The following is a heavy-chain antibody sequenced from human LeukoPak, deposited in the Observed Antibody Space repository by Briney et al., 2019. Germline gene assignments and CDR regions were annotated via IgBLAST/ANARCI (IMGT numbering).Heavy chain of an antibody. CDR3: AREGELLDY. V-gene: IGHV3-74*01. CDR1: GFNFSTYW. Sequence: PGGSLRLSCAASGFNFSTYWMHWVRQAPGKGLVWVSRINTDGSSTIYADSVKGRFTISRDNAKNTLYLQMNSLRGEDTAVYYCAREGELLDYWGQGTLVTVSS. CDR2: INTDGSST. D-gene: IGHD1-26*01. J-gene: IGHJ4*02.